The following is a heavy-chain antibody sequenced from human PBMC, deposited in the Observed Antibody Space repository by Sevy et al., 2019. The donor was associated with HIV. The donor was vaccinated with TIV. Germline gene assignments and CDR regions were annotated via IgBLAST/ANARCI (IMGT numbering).Heavy chain of an antibody. CDR2: ISTYGSTI. CDR3: ARVGLRFLEWLPHYGMDV. J-gene: IGHJ6*02. D-gene: IGHD3-3*01. V-gene: IGHV3-11*01. Sequence: GGSLRLSCAASGFSFSDYYMTWIRQAPGKGLEWVSYISTYGSTIYYADSVKGRFTISRDNPRNSLYLQMNSLRAEDTAVYYCARVGLRFLEWLPHYGMDVWGQGTTVTVSS. CDR1: GFSFSDYY.